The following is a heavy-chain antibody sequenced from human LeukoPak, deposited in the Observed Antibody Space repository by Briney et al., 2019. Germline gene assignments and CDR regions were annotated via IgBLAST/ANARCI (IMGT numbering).Heavy chain of an antibody. J-gene: IGHJ4*02. CDR2: TYYSGST. CDR3: ATYYDFWSGCFDY. Sequence: SQTLSLTCTVSGGSISSGGYYWSWIRQHPGKGLEWIGYTYYSGSTYYNPSLKSRVTISVDTSKNQFSLKLSSVTAADTAVYYCATYYDFWSGCFDYWGQGTLVTVSS. CDR1: GGSISSGGYY. D-gene: IGHD3-3*01. V-gene: IGHV4-31*03.